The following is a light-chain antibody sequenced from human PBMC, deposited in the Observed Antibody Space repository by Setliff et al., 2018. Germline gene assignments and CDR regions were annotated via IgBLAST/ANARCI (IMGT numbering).Light chain of an antibody. V-gene: IGLV2-8*01. CDR1: GGLVGGYNY. CDR2: EVT. Sequence: ALTQPPSASGSPGQSVTISCTGTGGLVGGYNYVSWYQQHPGKAPRLIIYEVTKRPSGVPDRFSGSNSGNTASLTVSGLQAEDEADYYCTFYSGSNNFFFGSGTK. J-gene: IGLJ1*01. CDR3: TFYSGSNNFF.